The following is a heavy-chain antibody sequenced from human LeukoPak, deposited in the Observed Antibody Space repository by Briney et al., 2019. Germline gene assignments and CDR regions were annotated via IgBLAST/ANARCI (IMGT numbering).Heavy chain of an antibody. D-gene: IGHD4-17*01. CDR2: ISSSSSYI. CDR1: GFTFSSFS. CDR3: ATVDYGDYFHPHAFDI. Sequence: GGSLRLSCAASGFTFSSFSMNWVRQAPGKGLEWVSSISSSSSYIYYADSVKGRFTISRDNAKNSLYLQMNSLRAEDTAVYYCATVDYGDYFHPHAFDIWGQGTMVTVSS. V-gene: IGHV3-21*01. J-gene: IGHJ3*02.